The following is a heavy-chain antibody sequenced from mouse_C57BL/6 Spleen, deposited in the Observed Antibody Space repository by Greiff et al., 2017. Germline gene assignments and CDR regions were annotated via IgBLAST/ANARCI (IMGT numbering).Heavy chain of an antibody. Sequence: VKLVESGAELVKPGASVKISCKASGYAFSSYWMNWVKQRPGKGLEWLGQIYPGAGDTNYNGKFKGKATLTADKSSSTAYMQLSSLTSEDSAVYFCARLGDGYYVYFDYWGQGTTLTVSS. V-gene: IGHV1-80*01. CDR2: IYPGAGDT. CDR3: ARLGDGYYVYFDY. J-gene: IGHJ2*01. CDR1: GYAFSSYW. D-gene: IGHD2-3*01.